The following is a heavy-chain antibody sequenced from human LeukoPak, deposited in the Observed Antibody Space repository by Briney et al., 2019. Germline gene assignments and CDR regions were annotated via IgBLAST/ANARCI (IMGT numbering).Heavy chain of an antibody. D-gene: IGHD3-22*01. CDR3: ARDYYDSSGYYGRGGYYYMDV. CDR2: IYTSGST. CDR1: GGSISSYF. J-gene: IGHJ6*03. Sequence: SSEILSLTCTVSGGSISSYFWSWIRQPAGKGLEWLGRIYTSGSTNYSPSLKSRLTISVDKSKNQFSLKLSSVTAADTAVYYCARDYYDSSGYYGRGGYYYMDVWGKGTTVTVSS. V-gene: IGHV4-4*07.